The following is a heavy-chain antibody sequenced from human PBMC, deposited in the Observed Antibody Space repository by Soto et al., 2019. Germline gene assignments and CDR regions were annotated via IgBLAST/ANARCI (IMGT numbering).Heavy chain of an antibody. CDR3: AKDTIRFGDLYAFDI. CDR1: GFTVSSNY. Sequence: HPGGSLRLSCAASGFTVSSNYMSWVRQAPGKGLEWVSVIYSGGSTYYADSVKDRFTISRDNSKNTLYLQMNSLRAEDTAVYYCAKDTIRFGDLYAFDIWGQGTMVTVSS. V-gene: IGHV3-66*01. D-gene: IGHD3-10*01. J-gene: IGHJ3*02. CDR2: IYSGGST.